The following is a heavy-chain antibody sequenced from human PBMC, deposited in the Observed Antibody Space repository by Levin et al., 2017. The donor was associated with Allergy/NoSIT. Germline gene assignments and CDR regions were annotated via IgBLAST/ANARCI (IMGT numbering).Heavy chain of an antibody. V-gene: IGHV3-11*05. D-gene: IGHD2-2*01. CDR1: GFTFSDYY. J-gene: IGHJ2*01. CDR2: ISSSSSYT. Sequence: LSLTCAASGFTFSDYYMSWIRQAPGKGLEWVSYISSSSSYTNYADSVKGRFTISRDNAKNSLYLQMNSLRAEDTAVYYCARGYCSSTSCRRYFDLWGRGTLVTVSS. CDR3: ARGYCSSTSCRRYFDL.